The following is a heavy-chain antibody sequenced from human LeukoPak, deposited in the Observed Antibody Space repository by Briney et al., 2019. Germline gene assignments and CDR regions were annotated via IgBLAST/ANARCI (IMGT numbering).Heavy chain of an antibody. CDR1: GGTFSSYA. Sequence: ASVKVSCKASGGTFSSYAISWVRQAPGQGLEWMGGIIPIFGTANYAQKFQGRVTITADESTSTAYMELSSLRSEDTAVYYCARDSQLSVVGATDAFDIWGQGTMLTVSS. V-gene: IGHV1-69*13. D-gene: IGHD1-26*01. CDR3: ARDSQLSVVGATDAFDI. J-gene: IGHJ3*02. CDR2: IIPIFGTA.